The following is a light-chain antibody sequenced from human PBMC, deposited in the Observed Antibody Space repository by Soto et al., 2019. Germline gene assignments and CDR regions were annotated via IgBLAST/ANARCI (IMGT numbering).Light chain of an antibody. CDR1: QSVSSN. Sequence: EIVMTQSPATLSVSPGEKATLSCRASQSVSSNLAWYQQKPGQAPRLLIYGASTRATGIPARFSGSGSGTEFTLTISSLQSEDFAVYYCQQYNYWPPETFGQGTKVEIK. CDR3: QQYNYWPPET. V-gene: IGKV3-15*01. J-gene: IGKJ1*01. CDR2: GAS.